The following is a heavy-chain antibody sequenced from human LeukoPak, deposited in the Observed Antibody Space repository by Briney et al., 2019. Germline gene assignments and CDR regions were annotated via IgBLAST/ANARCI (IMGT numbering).Heavy chain of an antibody. V-gene: IGHV1-2*04. CDR3: ARGPSSTYYDFWSGSYYFDY. CDR2: INPNSGGT. J-gene: IGHJ4*02. D-gene: IGHD3-3*01. CDR1: GYTFTGYY. Sequence: ASVKVSCKASGYTFTGYYMHWVRQAPGQGLEWMGWINPNSGGTNYAQKFQGWVTMTRDTPISTAYMELSRLRSDDTAVYYCARGPSSTYYDFWSGSYYFDYWGQGTLVTVSS.